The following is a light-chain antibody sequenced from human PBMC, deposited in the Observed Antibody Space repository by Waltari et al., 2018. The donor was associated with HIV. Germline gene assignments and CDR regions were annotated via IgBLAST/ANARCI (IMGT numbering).Light chain of an antibody. V-gene: IGKV1-39*01. CDR3: EQNYDFTRT. CDR2: SAS. J-gene: IGKJ1*01. Sequence: DTPMTPPPRSLSVSVGETVTFTCRSSPKVRTYVNWYQQTLGRPPRLLMFSASSLQSGVSSRFSGRGSGTDFTLTIKNLQPEDFATYYCEQNYDFTRTFGQGTTVG. CDR1: PKVRTY.